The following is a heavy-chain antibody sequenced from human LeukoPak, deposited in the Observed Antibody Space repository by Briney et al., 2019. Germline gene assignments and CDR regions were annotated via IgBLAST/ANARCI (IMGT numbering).Heavy chain of an antibody. D-gene: IGHD3-22*01. CDR1: GYTFTGYY. Sequence: GASVKVSCKASGYTFTGYYMHWVRQAPGQGLEWMGWINPNSGGTNYAQKFQGRVTMTRDTSISTAYMELSRLRSDDTAVYYCASSYYDSSGYYPIPLRFDYWGQGTLVTVSS. J-gene: IGHJ4*02. CDR3: ASSYYDSSGYYPIPLRFDY. CDR2: INPNSGGT. V-gene: IGHV1-2*02.